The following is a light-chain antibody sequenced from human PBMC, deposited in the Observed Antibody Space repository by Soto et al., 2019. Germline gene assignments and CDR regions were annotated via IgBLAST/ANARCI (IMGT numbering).Light chain of an antibody. J-gene: IGKJ4*01. CDR2: DVS. CDR1: QDISNF. CDR3: QQYDNYPVT. V-gene: IGKV1-33*01. Sequence: DIQMTQSPSSLSASVGDRVTITCQASQDISNFLNWYQQTPGKAPRLLIYDVSSLQSGVASRFSGSGSGTDFSLTINSLQPEDIGTFYCQQYDNYPVTFGGGTKVDI.